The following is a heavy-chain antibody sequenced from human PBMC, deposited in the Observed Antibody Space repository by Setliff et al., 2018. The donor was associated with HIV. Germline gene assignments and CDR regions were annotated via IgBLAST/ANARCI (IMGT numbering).Heavy chain of an antibody. J-gene: IGHJ4*02. V-gene: IGHV4-39*01. CDR2: FYYSGST. D-gene: IGHD2-2*01. Sequence: SETLSLTCVVSGDSISRSRYYWGWIRQPPGKGLEWIGSFYYSGSTSYNPSLKSRVTISGDTSKNQVSLRLSTVTAADTAVYYCARLGSHRKNAFCPPYWGQGTLVTVS. CDR3: ARLGSHRKNAFCPPY. CDR1: GDSISRSRYY.